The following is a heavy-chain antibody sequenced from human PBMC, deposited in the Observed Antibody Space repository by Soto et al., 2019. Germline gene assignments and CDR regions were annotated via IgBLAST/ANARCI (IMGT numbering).Heavy chain of an antibody. CDR1: GYTFTSYA. J-gene: IGHJ4*02. CDR2: INAGNGNT. V-gene: IGHV1-3*01. CDR3: ARDLEDNILVVPSSLNY. Sequence: ASVKVSCKASGYTFTSYAMHWVRQAPGQRLEWMGWINAGNGNTKYSQKFQGRVTITRDTSASTAYMELSSLRSEDTAVYYCARDLEDNILVVPSSLNYWGQGTLVTVSS. D-gene: IGHD2-2*01.